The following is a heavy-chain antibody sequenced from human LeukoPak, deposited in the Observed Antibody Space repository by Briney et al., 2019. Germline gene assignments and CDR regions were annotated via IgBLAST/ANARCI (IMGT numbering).Heavy chain of an antibody. CDR2: MNPNSGNT. V-gene: IGHV1-8*03. CDR3: ARDVDLNWFDP. D-gene: IGHD3-10*02. Sequence: ASVKVSCKASGYTFTSYDINWVRQATGQGLEWMGWMNPNSGNTGYAQKFQGRVTITRNTSISTAYMELSSLRSEDTAVYYCARDVDLNWFDPWGQGTLVTVSS. CDR1: GYTFTSYD. J-gene: IGHJ5*02.